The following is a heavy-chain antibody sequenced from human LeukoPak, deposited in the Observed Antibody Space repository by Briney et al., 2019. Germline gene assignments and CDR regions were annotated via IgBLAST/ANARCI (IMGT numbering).Heavy chain of an antibody. Sequence: SETLSLTCTVSGGSISSSSYYWGWIRQPPGKGLEWIGSIYYSGSTNYNPSLKSRVTISADTSKNLFSLKVRSVTAADTAVYYCARHVAVPVDVFLRKNNWFDPWGQGTLVTVSS. V-gene: IGHV4-39*01. CDR2: IYYSGST. J-gene: IGHJ5*02. CDR3: ARHVAVPVDVFLRKNNWFDP. CDR1: GGSISSSSYY. D-gene: IGHD2-2*01.